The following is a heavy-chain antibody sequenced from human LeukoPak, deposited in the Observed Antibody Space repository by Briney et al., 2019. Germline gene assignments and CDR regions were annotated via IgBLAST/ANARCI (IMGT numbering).Heavy chain of an antibody. V-gene: IGHV3-23*01. CDR1: GFTFSSYA. CDR3: AKCYDTSGRRASDI. D-gene: IGHD3-22*01. J-gene: IGHJ3*02. CDR2: ISVDGSHT. Sequence: EGSLRLSCAASGFTFSSYAMNWVRQAPGKGLEWVSAISVDGSHTYYADSVKGRFTISRDNSKNTLSLQMNSLRAEDTAVYYCAKCYDTSGRRASDIWGQGTMVTVSS.